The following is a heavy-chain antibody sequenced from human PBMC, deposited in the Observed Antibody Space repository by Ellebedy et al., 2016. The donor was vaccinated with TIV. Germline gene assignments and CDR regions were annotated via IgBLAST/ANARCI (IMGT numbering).Heavy chain of an antibody. CDR1: GYTFTGYF. D-gene: IGHD6-6*01. J-gene: IGHJ4*02. CDR3: ARDRRVGSSSPGY. Sequence: AASAKVSCKASGYTFTGYFVHWLRHPPGQGLEWLVWINPNSGGTEYTQKFLGRLTITSNTSSSTVYMELIRLRSDDTAVYYCARDRRVGSSSPGYWGQGTLVTVSS. V-gene: IGHV1-2*02. CDR2: INPNSGGT.